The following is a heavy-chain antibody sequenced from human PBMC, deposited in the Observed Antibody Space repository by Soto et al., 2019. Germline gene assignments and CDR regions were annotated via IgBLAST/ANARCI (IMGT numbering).Heavy chain of an antibody. Sequence: SETLSLTCAVYGGSFSGYYWSWIRQPPGKGLEWIGEINYSGSTNYNPSLKSRVTISVDTSKNQFSLQLSSVTAADTAVYFCAREDDGGDRDYYGLDVWGQGTTVTVSS. CDR3: AREDDGGDRDYYGLDV. J-gene: IGHJ6*02. CDR2: INYSGST. CDR1: GGSFSGYY. D-gene: IGHD2-21*02. V-gene: IGHV4-34*01.